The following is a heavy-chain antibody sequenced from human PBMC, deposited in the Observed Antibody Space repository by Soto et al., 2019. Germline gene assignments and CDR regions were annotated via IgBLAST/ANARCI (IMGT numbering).Heavy chain of an antibody. J-gene: IGHJ6*02. D-gene: IGHD2-2*01. V-gene: IGHV5-51*01. Sequence: PGESLKISCKGSGYSFTSYWIGWVLQMPGKGLEWMGIIYPGDSDTRYSPSFQGQVTISADKSISTAYLQWSSLKASDTAMYYCARVAEDIVVVPAVAYYYYYGMDVWGQGTTVTVS. CDR2: IYPGDSDT. CDR1: GYSFTSYW. CDR3: ARVAEDIVVVPAVAYYYYYGMDV.